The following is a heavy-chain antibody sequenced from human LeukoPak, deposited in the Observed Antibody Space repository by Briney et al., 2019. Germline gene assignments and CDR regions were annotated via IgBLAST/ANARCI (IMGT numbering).Heavy chain of an antibody. J-gene: IGHJ4*02. CDR2: ISGSGSGT. CDR1: GFTFSSYT. Sequence: PGGSLRLSCAASGFTFSSYTMNWVRQAPGRGLEWVSYISGSGSGTYYADSVKGRFTISRDNAKNSLYLQMNSLRAEDTAVYYCAESPYYDFWSASFDYWGQGTLVTVSS. CDR3: AESPYYDFWSASFDY. D-gene: IGHD3-3*01. V-gene: IGHV3-48*04.